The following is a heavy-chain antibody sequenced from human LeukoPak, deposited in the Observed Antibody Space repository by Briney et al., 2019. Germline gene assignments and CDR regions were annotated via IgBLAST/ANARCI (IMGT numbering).Heavy chain of an antibody. Sequence: SETLSLTCTVSGDSISSGGYSWSWIRQPPGKGLEWIGYIYYSGSTYYNPSLKSRVTISVDTSKNQFSLKLSSVTAADTAVYYCARDRDSSGYYGWYFDLWGRGTLVTVSS. V-gene: IGHV4-30-4*07. CDR1: GDSISSGGYS. J-gene: IGHJ2*01. CDR2: IYYSGST. D-gene: IGHD3-22*01. CDR3: ARDRDSSGYYGWYFDL.